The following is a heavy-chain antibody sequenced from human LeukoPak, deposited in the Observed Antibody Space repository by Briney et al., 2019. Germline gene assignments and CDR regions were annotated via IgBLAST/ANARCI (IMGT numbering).Heavy chain of an antibody. D-gene: IGHD1-26*01. CDR1: GFTFRDYW. V-gene: IGHV3-7*05. CDR3: ARDGTSIVGSLDY. Sequence: GGSLRLSCAASGFTFRDYWMNWVRQAPGKGLEWVASIKRDGSEKYYVDSVKGRFTISRDNAKNSLYLQMNSLRAEDTAVYYCARDGTSIVGSLDYWGQGTLVTVSS. CDR2: IKRDGSEK. J-gene: IGHJ4*02.